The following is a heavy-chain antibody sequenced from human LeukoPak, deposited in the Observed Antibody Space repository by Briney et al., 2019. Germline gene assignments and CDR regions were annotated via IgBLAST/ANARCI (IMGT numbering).Heavy chain of an antibody. D-gene: IGHD3-22*01. Sequence: SETLSLTCTASVGSITSYYWSWIRQPAGKGPEWIGRIYTTGSTYYNHFLKSRVTMAVDTSKNQFSLRLSSVTAADTAVYYCARDGFYDSSGYYYNWVFDYWGQGTLVTVSS. CDR2: IYTTGST. CDR1: VGSITSYY. CDR3: ARDGFYDSSGYYYNWVFDY. J-gene: IGHJ4*02. V-gene: IGHV4-4*07.